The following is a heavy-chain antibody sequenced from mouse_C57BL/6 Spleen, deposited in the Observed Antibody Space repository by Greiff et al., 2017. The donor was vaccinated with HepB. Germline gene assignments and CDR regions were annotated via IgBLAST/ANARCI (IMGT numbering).Heavy chain of an antibody. D-gene: IGHD1-1*01. CDR1: GYTLTSYW. CDR2: IHPNSGST. CDR3: ARCYYGTYYFDY. V-gene: IGHV1-64*01. J-gene: IGHJ2*01. Sequence: QVQLQQPGAELVKPGASVKLSCKASGYTLTSYWMHWVKQRPGQGLEWIGMIHPNSGSTNYNEKFKSKATLTVDKSSSTAYMQLSSLTSEDSAVYYCARCYYGTYYFDYWGQGTTLTVSS.